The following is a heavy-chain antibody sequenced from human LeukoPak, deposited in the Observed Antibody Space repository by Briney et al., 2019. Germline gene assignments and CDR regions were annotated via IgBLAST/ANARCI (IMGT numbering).Heavy chain of an antibody. CDR2: INPNSGGT. J-gene: IGHJ3*02. CDR3: ARDSHSYYYGSGSYYNGLDAFDI. CDR1: GYTFTGYY. Sequence: GASVKVSCKASGYTFTGYYMHWVRQAPGQGLEWMGWINPNSGGTNYARKFQGRVTMTRDTSISTAYMELSRLRSDDTAVYCCARDSHSYYYGSGSYYNGLDAFDIWGQGTMVTVSS. V-gene: IGHV1-2*02. D-gene: IGHD3-10*01.